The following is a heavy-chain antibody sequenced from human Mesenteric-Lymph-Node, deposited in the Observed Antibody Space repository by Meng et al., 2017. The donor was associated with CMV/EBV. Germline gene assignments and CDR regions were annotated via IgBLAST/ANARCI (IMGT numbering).Heavy chain of an antibody. D-gene: IGHD2-21*01. CDR1: GFSFSSYA. J-gene: IGHJ6*02. Sequence: GESLKISCAASGFSFSSYAMSWVRQAPGKGLEWVSAISGSGGSTYYADSVKGRFTISRDNSKNTLYLQMYSLGREDTAVYYCARVMDNNWYSRYYSMDVWGQGTTVTVSS. CDR2: ISGSGGST. V-gene: IGHV3-23*01. CDR3: ARVMDNNWYSRYYSMDV.